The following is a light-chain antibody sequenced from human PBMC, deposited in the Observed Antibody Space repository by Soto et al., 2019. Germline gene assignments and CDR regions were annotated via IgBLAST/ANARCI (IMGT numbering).Light chain of an antibody. CDR1: SSDVGGYNY. CDR2: EVS. Sequence: QSVLTQPASVSGSPGQSITISCTGTSSDVGGYNYVSWYQQHPRKAPKLMIYEVSDRPSGVSDRFSGSKSGNTASLTISGLQAEDEADYYCSSFTTSNTLVFGTGTKATVL. V-gene: IGLV2-14*01. J-gene: IGLJ1*01. CDR3: SSFTTSNTLV.